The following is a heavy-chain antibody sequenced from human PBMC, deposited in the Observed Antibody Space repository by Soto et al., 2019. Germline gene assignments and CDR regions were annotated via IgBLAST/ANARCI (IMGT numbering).Heavy chain of an antibody. Sequence: SVKVSCKXSGGTFSSYAISWVRQAPGQGLEWMGGIIPIFGTANYAQKFQGRVTITADESTSTAYMELSSLRSEDTAVYYCARDDYYGSGRHYYYYGMDVWGQGTTVTVSS. D-gene: IGHD3-10*01. CDR1: GGTFSSYA. CDR3: ARDDYYGSGRHYYYYGMDV. J-gene: IGHJ6*02. V-gene: IGHV1-69*13. CDR2: IIPIFGTA.